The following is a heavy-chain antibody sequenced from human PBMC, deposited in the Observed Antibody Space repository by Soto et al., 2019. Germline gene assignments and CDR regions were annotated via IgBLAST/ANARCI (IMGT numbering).Heavy chain of an antibody. CDR2: IYPGDSDT. Sequence: EVQLVQSGAEVKKPGESLKISCKGSGYSFTSYWIGWVRQMPGKGLEWMGIIYPGDSDTRYSPSFQGQVTISADKSISTAYLQWSSLKASDTAMYYCARRGPHTSLYDSSNVYFDYWGQGTLVTVSS. CDR3: ARRGPHTSLYDSSNVYFDY. V-gene: IGHV5-51*01. D-gene: IGHD3-22*01. CDR1: GYSFTSYW. J-gene: IGHJ4*02.